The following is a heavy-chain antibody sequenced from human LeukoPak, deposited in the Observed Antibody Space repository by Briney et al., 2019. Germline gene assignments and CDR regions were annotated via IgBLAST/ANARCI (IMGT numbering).Heavy chain of an antibody. Sequence: GGSLRLSCAASGFIFDEYGMSWVRQAPGKGLEWVSFIYYDDRTHYSDSVKGRFTISRDNSKNTLYLQMNSLRAEDTAVYYCARRAGAYSHPYDYWGQGTLVTVSS. V-gene: IGHV3-53*01. D-gene: IGHD4/OR15-4a*01. J-gene: IGHJ4*02. CDR2: IYYDDRT. CDR1: GFIFDEYG. CDR3: ARRAGAYSHPYDY.